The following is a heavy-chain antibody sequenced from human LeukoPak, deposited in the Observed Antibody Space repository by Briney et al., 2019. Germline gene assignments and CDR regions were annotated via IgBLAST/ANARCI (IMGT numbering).Heavy chain of an antibody. CDR3: ARSAEHCTNGVCYTDYYMDV. CDR1: GHTFTASY. Sequence: ASVKVSCKASGHTFTASYVHWVRQAPGQGLEWMGRINPNRGDTNYAQKFQGRVTMTRDTSINTTYMELSRLRSDDTAEYYCARSAEHCTNGVCYTDYYMDVWGKGTTVTVSS. CDR2: INPNRGDT. D-gene: IGHD2-8*01. J-gene: IGHJ6*03. V-gene: IGHV1-2*02.